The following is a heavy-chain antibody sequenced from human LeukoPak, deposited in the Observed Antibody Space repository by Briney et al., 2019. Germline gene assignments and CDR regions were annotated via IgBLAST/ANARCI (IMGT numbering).Heavy chain of an antibody. CDR3: ARGSSGWYGFDP. D-gene: IGHD6-19*01. J-gene: IGHJ5*02. CDR1: GFTFSSYS. V-gene: IGHV3-48*02. CDR2: ISSSSSTI. Sequence: GGSLRLSCAASGFTFSSYSMNWVRQAPGKGLEWVSYISSSSSTIYYAGSVKGRFTISRDNAKNSLYLQMNSLRDEDTAVYYCARGSSGWYGFDPWGQGTLVTVSS.